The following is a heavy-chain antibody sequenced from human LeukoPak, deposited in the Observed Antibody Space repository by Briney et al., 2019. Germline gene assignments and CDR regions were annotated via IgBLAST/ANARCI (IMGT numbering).Heavy chain of an antibody. V-gene: IGHV3-23*01. CDR1: GFTFSSYA. Sequence: GGSLRLSCAASGFTFSSYAMSWVRQAPGKGLEWVSAISGSGGSTYYADSVKGRFTISRDNSKNTLYLQMNSLRAEDTAVYYCAKGNDFWSGYWRPEISSYFDYWGQGTLVTVSS. J-gene: IGHJ4*02. CDR3: AKGNDFWSGYWRPEISSYFDY. D-gene: IGHD3-3*01. CDR2: ISGSGGST.